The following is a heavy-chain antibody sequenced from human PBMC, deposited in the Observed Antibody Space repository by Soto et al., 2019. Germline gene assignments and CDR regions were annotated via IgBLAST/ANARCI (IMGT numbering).Heavy chain of an antibody. Sequence: QVQLVESGGGVVQPGRSLRLSCAASGFTFSSYAMHWVRQAPGKGLEWVAVMSYDGSNKYYADSVKGRFTISRDNSKNTFYLQMNSLRAEDTAVYYCARDKPPYSSAWHTPPFDYWGQGTLVTVSS. CDR1: GFTFSSYA. CDR2: MSYDGSNK. D-gene: IGHD6-19*01. CDR3: ARDKPPYSSAWHTPPFDY. V-gene: IGHV3-30-3*01. J-gene: IGHJ4*02.